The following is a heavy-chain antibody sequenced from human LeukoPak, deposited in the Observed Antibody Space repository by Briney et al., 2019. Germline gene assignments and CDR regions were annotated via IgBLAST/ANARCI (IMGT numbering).Heavy chain of an antibody. CDR1: GFTFSIYS. J-gene: IGHJ4*02. V-gene: IGHV3-21*01. Sequence: GGSLRLSCAASGFTFSIYSMNWVRQAPGKGLEWVSSISTSSTYIDYADSMKGRFTISRDNAKKSLYLQMNSLRAEDTAVYYCTRDSYCSSTSCYRGHFDSWGQGTLVTVSS. D-gene: IGHD2-2*01. CDR3: TRDSYCSSTSCYRGHFDS. CDR2: ISTSSTYI.